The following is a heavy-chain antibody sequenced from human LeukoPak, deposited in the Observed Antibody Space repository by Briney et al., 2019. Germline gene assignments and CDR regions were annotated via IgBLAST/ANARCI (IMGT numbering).Heavy chain of an antibody. J-gene: IGHJ4*02. Sequence: PSQTLSLTCTVSGGSISSGGYYWSWIRQHPGKGLVWIGYIYYSGSTYYNPSLKSRVTISVDTSKNPFSLKLSSVTAADTAVYYCATQMATIRYFDYWGQGTLVTVSS. CDR1: GGSISSGGYY. CDR2: IYYSGST. CDR3: ATQMATIRYFDY. D-gene: IGHD5-24*01. V-gene: IGHV4-31*03.